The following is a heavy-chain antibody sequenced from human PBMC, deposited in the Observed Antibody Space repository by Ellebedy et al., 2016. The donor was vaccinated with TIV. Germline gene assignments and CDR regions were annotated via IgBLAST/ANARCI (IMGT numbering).Heavy chain of an antibody. CDR1: GFTFSSYD. J-gene: IGHJ4*02. CDR3: ARANYGGNSYHFDY. Sequence: GGSLRLXCAASGFTFSSYDMHWVRQATGKGLEWVSAIGTAGDTYYPGSVKGRFTISRENAKNSLYLQMNSLRAGDTAVYYCARANYGGNSYHFDYWGQGTLVTVSS. V-gene: IGHV3-13*01. D-gene: IGHD4-23*01. CDR2: IGTAGDT.